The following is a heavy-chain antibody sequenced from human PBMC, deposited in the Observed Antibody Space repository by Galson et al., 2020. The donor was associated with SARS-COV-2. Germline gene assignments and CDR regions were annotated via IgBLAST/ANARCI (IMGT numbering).Heavy chain of an antibody. Sequence: GESLKISCAASGFTFTTYAMHWVRQAPGKGLEWVALISYDGSNKYNADSVKGRFTISRDNSKNTLYLQMNSLRAEDTAIYYCARDLYSSGWYFFDYWGQGALVTVSS. CDR2: ISYDGSNK. V-gene: IGHV3-30*04. CDR1: GFTFTTYA. CDR3: ARDLYSSGWYFFDY. D-gene: IGHD6-19*01. J-gene: IGHJ4*02.